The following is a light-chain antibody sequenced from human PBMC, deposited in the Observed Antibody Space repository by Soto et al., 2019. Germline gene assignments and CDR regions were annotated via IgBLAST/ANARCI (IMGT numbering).Light chain of an antibody. CDR1: LSVRRN. Sequence: EIVMTQSPGTLSVSPGERATLSCRASLSVRRNLAWYQQKPGQSARLLIHGASTRATGIPARFSGSGSGTEFTLTISSLQSQDFAVYYCQQYHNLPRTFGQGTKVESK. V-gene: IGKV3-15*01. CDR3: QQYHNLPRT. J-gene: IGKJ1*01. CDR2: GAS.